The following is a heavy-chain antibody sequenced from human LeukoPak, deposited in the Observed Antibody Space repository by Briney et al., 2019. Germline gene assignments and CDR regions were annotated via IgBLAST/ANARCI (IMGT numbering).Heavy chain of an antibody. J-gene: IGHJ4*02. CDR2: IYYSGST. V-gene: IGHV4-39*02. Sequence: PSETLSLTCTVSGGSISSGDYYWSWIRQPPGKGLEWIGSIYYSGSTYYNPSLKSRVTISVDTSKNQFSLKLSSVTAADTAVYYCARERVGREYYFDYWGQGTLVTVSS. D-gene: IGHD3-10*01. CDR3: ARERVGREYYFDY. CDR1: GGSISSGDYY.